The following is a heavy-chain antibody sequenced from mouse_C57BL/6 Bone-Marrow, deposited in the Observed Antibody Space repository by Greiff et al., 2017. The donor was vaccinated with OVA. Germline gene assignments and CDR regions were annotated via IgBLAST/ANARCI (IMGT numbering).Heavy chain of an antibody. V-gene: IGHV5-12*01. CDR3: ARGYYGSSYGDYAMDY. CDR2: ISNGGGST. J-gene: IGHJ4*01. D-gene: IGHD1-1*01. Sequence: EVKLVESGGGLVQPGGSLKLSCAASGFTFSDYYMYWVRQTPEKRLEWVAYISNGGGSTYYPDTVKGRFTIARDNAKNTRYLQMSRLKSEDTAMYYCARGYYGSSYGDYAMDYWGQGTSVTVSS. CDR1: GFTFSDYY.